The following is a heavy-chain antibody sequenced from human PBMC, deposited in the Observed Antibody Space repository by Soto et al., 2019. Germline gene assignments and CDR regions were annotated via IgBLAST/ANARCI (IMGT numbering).Heavy chain of an antibody. D-gene: IGHD4-17*01. CDR2: ISGSGGST. Sequence: EVQLLESGGGLVQPGGSLRLSCAASGFTFSSYAMSWVRQAPGKGLEWVSAISGSGGSTYYADSVKGRFTISRDNSKNTLYLQMYSLRAEDTAVYYCAKDKKAVTTYFDYWGQGTLVTVSS. CDR1: GFTFSSYA. CDR3: AKDKKAVTTYFDY. J-gene: IGHJ4*02. V-gene: IGHV3-23*01.